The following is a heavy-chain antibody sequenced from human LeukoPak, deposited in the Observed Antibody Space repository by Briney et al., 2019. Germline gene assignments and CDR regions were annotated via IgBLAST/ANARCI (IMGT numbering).Heavy chain of an antibody. D-gene: IGHD5-18*01. V-gene: IGHV3-21*01. CDR2: INRSGSYI. CDR1: GFTFSTYI. CDR3: ARDPGIQLWSYYFDY. Sequence: GGSLRLSCAACGFTFSTYIVNSVRQAPGKGVEWVSSINRSGSYIFHGDSVKGRFNISRDNKKNSLYLQMNSVRAEDRAVYYCARDPGIQLWSYYFDYWGPGTLVTVSS. J-gene: IGHJ4*02.